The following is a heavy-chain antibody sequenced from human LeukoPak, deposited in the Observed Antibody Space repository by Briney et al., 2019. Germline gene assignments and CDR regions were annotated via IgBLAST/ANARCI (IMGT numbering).Heavy chain of an antibody. J-gene: IGHJ4*02. CDR2: IYYSGNT. CDR3: ARAGGRSGSDFDY. D-gene: IGHD3-22*01. Sequence: SETLSLTCTVSGDAISGYYWSWIRQPPGKGLEWIGYIYYSGNTNYNPSLKSRVTISVDTSKNQFSLKLSSVTAADTAVYYCARAGGRSGSDFDYWGQGTLVTVSS. V-gene: IGHV4-59*01. CDR1: GDAISGYY.